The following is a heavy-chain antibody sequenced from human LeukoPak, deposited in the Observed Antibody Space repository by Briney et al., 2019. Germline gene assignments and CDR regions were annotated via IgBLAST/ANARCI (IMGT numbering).Heavy chain of an antibody. J-gene: IGHJ6*03. V-gene: IGHV1-8*01. CDR1: GYTFTSYD. D-gene: IGHD5-12*01. CDR3: ARGNSGYDVIYYYYYMDV. Sequence: GASVKVSCKASGYTFTSYDINWVRQATGQGLEWMGWMNPNSGNTGYAQKFQGRVTMTRNTSISTAYMELSSLRSEDTAVYYCARGNSGYDVIYYYYYMDVWGKGTTVTISS. CDR2: MNPNSGNT.